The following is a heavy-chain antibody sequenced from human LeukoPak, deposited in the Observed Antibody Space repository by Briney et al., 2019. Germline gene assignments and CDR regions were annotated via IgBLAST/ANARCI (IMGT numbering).Heavy chain of an antibody. CDR1: GFTFSSYA. D-gene: IGHD1-26*01. J-gene: IGHJ5*02. CDR2: ISGGGGGT. V-gene: IGHV3-23*01. Sequence: PGGSLRLSCAASGFTFSSYAMSWVRQAPGKGLEWVSSISGGGGGTFYADSVKGRFTISRDNSNNTLYLQMNSLRAEDTALYYCANLVKLASWGQGTLVTVSS. CDR3: ANLVKLAS.